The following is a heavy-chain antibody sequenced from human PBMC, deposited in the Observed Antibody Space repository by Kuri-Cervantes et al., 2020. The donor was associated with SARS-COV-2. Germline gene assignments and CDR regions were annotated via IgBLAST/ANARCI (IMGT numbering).Heavy chain of an antibody. CDR1: GGSFSGYY. CDR3: ARVGRVGAIWADFDY. D-gene: IGHD1-26*01. V-gene: IGHV4-34*01. CDR2: INHSGST. J-gene: IGHJ4*02. Sequence: SETLSLTCAVYGGSFSGYYWSWIRQPPGKGLEWIGEINHSGSTNYNPSLKSRVTISVDRSKNQFSLKLSSVTAADTAVYYCARVGRVGAIWADFDYWGQGTLVTSSS.